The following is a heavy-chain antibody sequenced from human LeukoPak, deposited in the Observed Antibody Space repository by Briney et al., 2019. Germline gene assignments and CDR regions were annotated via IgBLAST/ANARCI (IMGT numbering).Heavy chain of an antibody. J-gene: IGHJ4*02. V-gene: IGHV4-30-4*01. D-gene: IGHD3-10*01. Sequence: SETLSLTCTVSGGSISSGDYYWSWIRQPPGKGLEWIGYIYYSGSTYYNPSLKSRVTISVDTSKNQFSLKLCSVTAADTAVYYCARLWSGTPDYWGQGTLVTVSS. CDR2: IYYSGST. CDR3: ARLWSGTPDY. CDR1: GGSISSGDYY.